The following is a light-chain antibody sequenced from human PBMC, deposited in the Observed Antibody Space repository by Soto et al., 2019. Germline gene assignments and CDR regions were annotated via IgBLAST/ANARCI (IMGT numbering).Light chain of an antibody. V-gene: IGKV3-20*01. CDR3: QQYNDWPPRYT. J-gene: IGKJ2*01. Sequence: EIVMTQSPATLSVSPGERATLSCRASQSVSNNYLAWYQQKPGQAPRLLIYGASNRATGIPDRFSGSGSGTDFTLTISRLEPEDFAVYYCQQYNDWPPRYTFGQGTK. CDR2: GAS. CDR1: QSVSNNY.